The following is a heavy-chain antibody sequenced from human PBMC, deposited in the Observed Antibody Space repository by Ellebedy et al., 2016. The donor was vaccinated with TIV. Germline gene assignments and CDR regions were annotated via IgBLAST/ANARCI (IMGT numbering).Heavy chain of an antibody. D-gene: IGHD2-8*01. J-gene: IGHJ4*02. CDR1: GGSISSYY. CDR3: ARSCTHGLCYNY. Sequence: MPGGSLRLSCSVSGGSISSYYWTWFRQPPGKGLEWIGHSDYSGTTNYNPSLKSRVTISVDTSKNQFSLKLSSVTAADTAVYFLARSCTHGLCYNYWGQGSLVTVSS. CDR2: SDYSGTT. V-gene: IGHV4-59*01.